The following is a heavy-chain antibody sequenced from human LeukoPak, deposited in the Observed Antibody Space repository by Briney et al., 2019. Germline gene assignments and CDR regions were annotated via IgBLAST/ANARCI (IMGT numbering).Heavy chain of an antibody. D-gene: IGHD2-21*02. CDR2: ISAYNGNT. Sequence: ASVKVSCKASGYTFTSYGISWVRQAPGQGLEWMGWISAYNGNTNYTQKLQGRVTMTTDTSTSTAYMELRSLRSDDTAVYYCARVVTAINNLDYWGQGTLVTVSS. CDR1: GYTFTSYG. J-gene: IGHJ4*02. V-gene: IGHV1-18*01. CDR3: ARVVTAINNLDY.